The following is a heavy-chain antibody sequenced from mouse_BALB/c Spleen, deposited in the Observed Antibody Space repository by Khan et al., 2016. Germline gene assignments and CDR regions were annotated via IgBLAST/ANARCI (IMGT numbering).Heavy chain of an antibody. CDR1: GFTFSTYG. J-gene: IGHJ2*01. V-gene: IGHV5-6-3*01. D-gene: IGHD2-14*01. CDR3: ARETYRYSFDT. Sequence: EVELVESGGGLVQPGGSLKLSCAASGFTFSTYGMSWVRQTPDKRLELVATINSNGGSTYYPDSVKGRFTISRDNAKNTLYLQMSSLKSEDTAMYYCARETYRYSFDTWGKGTTLTVSS. CDR2: INSNGGST.